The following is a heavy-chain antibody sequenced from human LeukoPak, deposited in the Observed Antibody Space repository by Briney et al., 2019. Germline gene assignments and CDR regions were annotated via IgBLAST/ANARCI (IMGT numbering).Heavy chain of an antibody. V-gene: IGHV1-46*01. Sequence: ASVKVSCKASGYTFTSYYMHWVRQAPGQGLEWMGIINPSGGSTTYARKFQGRVTMTKDTSTSTVSMELSSLRPEDTTVYYCARDSSEFSSSWHAFDIWGQGTMVTVSS. CDR3: ARDSSEFSSSWHAFDI. CDR1: GYTFTSYY. J-gene: IGHJ3*02. D-gene: IGHD6-13*01. CDR2: INPSGGST.